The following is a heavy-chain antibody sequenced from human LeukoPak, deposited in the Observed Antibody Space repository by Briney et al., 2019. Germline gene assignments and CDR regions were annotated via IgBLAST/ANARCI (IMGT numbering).Heavy chain of an antibody. J-gene: IGHJ4*02. CDR2: ISYDGSNK. D-gene: IGHD2-8*01. V-gene: IGHV3-30-3*01. CDR3: AREHLGYCTNGVCYSIDY. CDR1: GFTFSSYA. Sequence: PGGSLRLSCAASGFTFSSYAMHWVRQAPGKGLEWVAVISYDGSNKYYADSVKGRFTISRDNSKNTLYLQMNSLRAEDTAVYYCAREHLGYCTNGVCYSIDYWGQGTLVTVSS.